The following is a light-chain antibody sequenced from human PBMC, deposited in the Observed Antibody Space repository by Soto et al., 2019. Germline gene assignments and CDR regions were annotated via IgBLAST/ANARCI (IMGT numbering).Light chain of an antibody. CDR2: DDT. CDR1: SYNIGAGYD. CDR3: QSSDSSLSGSVV. J-gene: IGLJ2*01. Sequence: QSVLTQPPSVSGAPGQRVTISCAGSSYNIGAGYDVNWYQQFPGTAPKLLIYDDTNRLSGVPDRFSGSKSATSASLAITGLQAEDEANYYCQSSDSSLSGSVVFGGGTKLTVL. V-gene: IGLV1-40*01.